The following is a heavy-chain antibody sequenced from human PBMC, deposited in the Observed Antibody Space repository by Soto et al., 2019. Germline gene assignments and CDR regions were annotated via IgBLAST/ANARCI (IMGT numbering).Heavy chain of an antibody. V-gene: IGHV3-30*18. CDR1: GFTFSSYG. J-gene: IGHJ4*02. CDR3: AKDSYSGYSYAPVSDY. D-gene: IGHD5-18*01. CDR2: ISYDGSNK. Sequence: PGGSLSLSCEASGFTFSSYGMHWVRQAPGQGLEWVAVISYDGSNKYYADSVKGRFTISRDNSKNTLYLQMNSLRAEDTAVYYYAKDSYSGYSYAPVSDYWGQGTLVTVSS.